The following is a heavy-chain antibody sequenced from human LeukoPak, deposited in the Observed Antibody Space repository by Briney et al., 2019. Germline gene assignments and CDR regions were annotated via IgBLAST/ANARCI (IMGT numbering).Heavy chain of an antibody. CDR3: AKYGSGDLWLLGWYFDF. CDR2: ISDDGRST. Sequence: PGGSLRLSCALSGFTFKNYAITWVRQAPGKGLEWVSSISDDGRSTHYADSVKGRFTISRDNSKNTVSLQTNSLRAEDTAVYYCAKYGSGDLWLLGWYFDFWGRGTLVTVSS. D-gene: IGHD3-22*01. J-gene: IGHJ2*01. CDR1: GFTFKNYA. V-gene: IGHV3-23*01.